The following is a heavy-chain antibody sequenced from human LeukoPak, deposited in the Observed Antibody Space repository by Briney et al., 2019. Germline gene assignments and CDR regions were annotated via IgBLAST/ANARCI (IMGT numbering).Heavy chain of an antibody. CDR2: IDPNSGGT. Sequence: ASVKVSCEASGYTFTGYYIHWVRQAPGQGLEWMGWIDPNSGGTNYAQKFQGRVTLTRDTSTDTAYMELSSLRSEDTAVYYCATATYYYGSGSYPPYYFDYWGQGTLVTVSS. V-gene: IGHV1-2*02. CDR3: ATATYYYGSGSYPPYYFDY. J-gene: IGHJ4*02. CDR1: GYTFTGYY. D-gene: IGHD3-10*01.